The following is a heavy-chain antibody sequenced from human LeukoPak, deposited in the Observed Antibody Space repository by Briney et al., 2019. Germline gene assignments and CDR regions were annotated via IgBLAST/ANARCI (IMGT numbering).Heavy chain of an antibody. CDR1: GFTFSSYA. CDR3: AKGGYSYGTFDY. D-gene: IGHD5-18*01. Sequence: PGGSLRLSCAASGFTFSSYAMTWVRQAPGKRLEWVSGISGSGGSTYYADSVKGRFTISRDNSKNTLYLQMNSLRAEDTAVYYCAKGGYSYGTFDYWGQGTLVTVSS. V-gene: IGHV3-23*01. J-gene: IGHJ4*02. CDR2: ISGSGGST.